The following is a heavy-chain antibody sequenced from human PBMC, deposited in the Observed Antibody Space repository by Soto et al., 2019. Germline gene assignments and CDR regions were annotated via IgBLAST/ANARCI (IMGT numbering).Heavy chain of an antibody. CDR1: GYTFASYG. CDR3: ARAGQLWFPGAIYGMDV. D-gene: IGHD5-18*01. Sequence: GASVKVSCKASGYTFASYGISWARQAPGQGLEWMGWISAYNGNTNYAQKLQGRVTMTTDTSTSTAYMELRSLRSDDTAVYYCARAGQLWFPGAIYGMDVWGQGTTVTVSS. J-gene: IGHJ6*02. CDR2: ISAYNGNT. V-gene: IGHV1-18*01.